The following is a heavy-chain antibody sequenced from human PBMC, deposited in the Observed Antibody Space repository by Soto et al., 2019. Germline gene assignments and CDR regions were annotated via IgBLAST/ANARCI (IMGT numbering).Heavy chain of an antibody. CDR2: IIPIFGTA. V-gene: IGHV1-69*13. J-gene: IGHJ4*02. CDR3: ARSPRLVRGGPLDY. D-gene: IGHD2-15*01. Sequence: GASVKVSCKASGGTFSSYAISWVRQAPGQGLEWMGGIIPIFGTANYAQKFQGRVTITADESTSTAYMELSSLRSEDTAVYYCARSPRLVRGGPLDYWGQGTLVTVSS. CDR1: GGTFSSYA.